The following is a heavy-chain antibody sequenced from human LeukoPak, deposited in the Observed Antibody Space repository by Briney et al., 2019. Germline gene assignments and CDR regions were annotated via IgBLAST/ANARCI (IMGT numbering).Heavy chain of an antibody. CDR1: GFTFSSYS. D-gene: IGHD3-10*01. CDR3: AREVRAGVGELLRRRDAFDI. Sequence: GGSLRLSCAASGFTFSSYSVNWVRQAPGKGLEWVSSISSSSSYIYYADSVKGRFTISRDNAKNSLYLQMNSLRAEDTAVYYCAREVRAGVGELLRRRDAFDIWGQGTMVTVSS. V-gene: IGHV3-21*01. CDR2: ISSSSSYI. J-gene: IGHJ3*02.